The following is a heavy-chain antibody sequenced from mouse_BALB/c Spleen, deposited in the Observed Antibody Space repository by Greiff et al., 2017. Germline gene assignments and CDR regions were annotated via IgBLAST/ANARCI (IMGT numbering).Heavy chain of an antibody. D-gene: IGHD2-1*01. V-gene: IGHV2-2*02. CDR1: GFSLTSYG. CDR3: ARKEDGNYPYAMDY. J-gene: IGHJ4*01. CDR2: IWSGGST. Sequence: QVQLKQSGPGLVQPSQSLSITCTVSGFSLTSYGVHWVRQSPGKGLEWLGVIWSGGSTDYNAAFISRLSISKDNSKSQVFFKMNSLQANDTAIYYCARKEDGNYPYAMDYWGQGTSVTVSS.